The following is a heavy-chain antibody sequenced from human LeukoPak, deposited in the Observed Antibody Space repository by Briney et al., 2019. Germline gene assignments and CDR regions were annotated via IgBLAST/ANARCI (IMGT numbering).Heavy chain of an antibody. CDR2: ISPYNGHT. CDR3: AREGQSRKFDS. D-gene: IGHD4-11*01. J-gene: IGHJ5*01. CDR1: GYNFTTYF. V-gene: IGHV1-18*04. Sequence: GASVKVSCKTSGYNFTTYFITWVRQAPGQGLEWMGWISPYNGHTKYTHSLQDRVTMTTDTSTSTAFLELRSLMSDDTAVYYCAREGQSRKFDSWGQGTLVTVSS.